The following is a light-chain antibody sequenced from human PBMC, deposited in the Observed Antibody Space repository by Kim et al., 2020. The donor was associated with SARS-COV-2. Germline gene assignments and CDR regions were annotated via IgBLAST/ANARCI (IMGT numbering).Light chain of an antibody. J-gene: IGLJ3*02. CDR3: CSYTTSSTWV. CDR2: NVN. Sequence: GQSITIAGAGTSSDFGAYNYVPWYQHPPGKAPKLIIYNVNKWPSGVSNRFSGSKSGNTASLTISGLQAEDEADYYCCSYTTSSTWVFGGGTQLTVL. V-gene: IGLV2-14*03. CDR1: SSDFGAYNY.